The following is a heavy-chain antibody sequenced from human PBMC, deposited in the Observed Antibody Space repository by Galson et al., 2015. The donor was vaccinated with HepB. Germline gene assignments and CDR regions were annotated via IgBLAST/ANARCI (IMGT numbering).Heavy chain of an antibody. CDR2: IWSDSTDI. Sequence: SLRLSCAASGFRFNNYAMHWIRHGPGKGLEWLALIWSDSTDIIYADSVRGLFTISRDNSKNILYLGMNRLRADDTGVYFCERGENRSGYRYDYWGQGALVTVSS. CDR3: ERGENRSGYRYDY. CDR1: GFRFNNYA. J-gene: IGHJ4*02. V-gene: IGHV3-33*01. D-gene: IGHD5-12*01.